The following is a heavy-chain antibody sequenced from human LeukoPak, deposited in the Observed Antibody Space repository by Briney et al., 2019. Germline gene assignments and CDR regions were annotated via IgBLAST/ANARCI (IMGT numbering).Heavy chain of an antibody. J-gene: IGHJ4*02. CDR1: GFTFSDYY. CDR2: ISSSGSTI. V-gene: IGHV3-11*01. D-gene: IGHD6-19*01. CDR3: ATEEVALAGTPFDY. Sequence: GGSLRLSCAASGFTFSDYYMSWIRQALGKGLEWVSYISSSGSTIYYADSVKGRFTISRDNAKNSLYLQMNSLRAEDTAVYYCATEEVALAGTPFDYWGQGTLVTVSS.